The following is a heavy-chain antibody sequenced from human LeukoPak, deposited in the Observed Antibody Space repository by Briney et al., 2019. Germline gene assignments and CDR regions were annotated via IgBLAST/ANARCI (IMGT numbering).Heavy chain of an antibody. Sequence: PSETLSLTCTVSGGSVSTGSYYWGWIRQPPGKGLEWIGSIYYSGSTYYNPSLKSRVTISVDTSKNQFSLKLSSVTAADTAVYYCARVGGNSGYYYYYYMDVWGKGTTVTVSS. CDR3: ARVGGNSGYYYYYYMDV. D-gene: IGHD4-23*01. J-gene: IGHJ6*03. CDR2: IYYSGST. V-gene: IGHV4-39*07. CDR1: GGSVSTGSYY.